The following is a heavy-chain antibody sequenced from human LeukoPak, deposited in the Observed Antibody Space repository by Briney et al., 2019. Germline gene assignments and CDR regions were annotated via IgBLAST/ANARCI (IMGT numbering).Heavy chain of an antibody. J-gene: IGHJ4*02. Sequence: PSETLSLTCTVSGGSISSYYWSWIRQPAGKGLEWIGRIYTSGSTNYNPSLKSRVTMSVDTSKNQFSLKLSSVTAADTAVYYCATWYYYDSSDYYLADYWGQGTLVTVSS. CDR2: IYTSGST. D-gene: IGHD3-22*01. CDR1: GGSISSYY. V-gene: IGHV4-4*07. CDR3: ATWYYYDSSDYYLADY.